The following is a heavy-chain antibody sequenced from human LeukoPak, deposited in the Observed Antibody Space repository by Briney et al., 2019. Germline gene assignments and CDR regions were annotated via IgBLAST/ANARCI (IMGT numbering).Heavy chain of an antibody. J-gene: IGHJ5*02. CDR3: ARGGPLYFDP. Sequence: PSETLSLTCTVSGHSISSGYYWGWIRQPPGKGLEWTGSIDHSGSTYYNPSLKSRITISVDTSKNQFSLKLTSVTAADTAVYFCARGGPLYFDPWGQGTLVTVSS. V-gene: IGHV4-38-2*02. D-gene: IGHD1-26*01. CDR1: GHSISSGYY. CDR2: IDHSGST.